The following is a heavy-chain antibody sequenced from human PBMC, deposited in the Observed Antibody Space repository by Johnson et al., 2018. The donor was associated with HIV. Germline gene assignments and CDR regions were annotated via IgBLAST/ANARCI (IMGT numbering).Heavy chain of an antibody. V-gene: IGHV3-66*01. J-gene: IGHJ3*02. CDR2: IYSGGTT. D-gene: IGHD1-26*01. Sequence: VQLVESGGGLVQRGGSLRLSCAASGFTVSSNYMSWVRQAPGKGLEWASIIYSGGTTYYADSVKGRFTISSDNSKNTLYLQMNSLRVEDTAVYYCARRLITREGSDSPTDAFDIWGQGTMVTVSS. CDR3: ARRLITREGSDSPTDAFDI. CDR1: GFTVSSNY.